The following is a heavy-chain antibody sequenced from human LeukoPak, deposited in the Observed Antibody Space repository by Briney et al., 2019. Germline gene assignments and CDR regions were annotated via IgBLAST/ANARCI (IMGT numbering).Heavy chain of an antibody. Sequence: SETLSLTCAVYGGSFSGYYWSWIRQPPGKGLEWIGEINHSGSTNYNPSLKSRVTISVDTSNNQFSRKLSSVTATDTAVYYCARNCGGGSCYGVFDIWGKGKRVPSSS. CDR1: GGSFSGYY. V-gene: IGHV4-34*01. CDR2: INHSGST. CDR3: ARNCGGGSCYGVFDI. J-gene: IGHJ3*02. D-gene: IGHD2-15*01.